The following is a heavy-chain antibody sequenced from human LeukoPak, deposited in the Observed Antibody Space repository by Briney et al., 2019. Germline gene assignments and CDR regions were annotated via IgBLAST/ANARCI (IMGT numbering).Heavy chain of an antibody. CDR1: GYSISSGYY. J-gene: IGHJ4*02. D-gene: IGHD6-19*01. CDR3: ARGIAVAGPPFFYDY. V-gene: IGHV4-38-2*01. Sequence: SETLSLTCAVSGYSISSGYYWGWIRQPPGKGLEWIGSIYHSGSTYYNPSLKSRVTISVDMSKNQFSLKLSSVTAADTAVYYCARGIAVAGPPFFYDYWGQGTLVTVSS. CDR2: IYHSGST.